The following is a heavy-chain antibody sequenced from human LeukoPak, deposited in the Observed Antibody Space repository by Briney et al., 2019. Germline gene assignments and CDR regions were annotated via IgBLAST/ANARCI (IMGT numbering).Heavy chain of an antibody. Sequence: GGSLRLSCAASGFTVSSNYMSWVRQAPGKGLEWVSVIYSGGSTYYADSVKGRFTISRDNSKNTLYLQMNSLRAEDTAVYYCARDSIAAAGKDDYWGQGILVTVSS. D-gene: IGHD6-13*01. CDR3: ARDSIAAAGKDDY. CDR1: GFTVSSNY. J-gene: IGHJ4*02. CDR2: IYSGGST. V-gene: IGHV3-66*02.